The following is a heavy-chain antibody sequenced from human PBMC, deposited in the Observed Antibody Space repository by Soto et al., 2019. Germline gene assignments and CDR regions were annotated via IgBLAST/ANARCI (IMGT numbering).Heavy chain of an antibody. V-gene: IGHV1-8*01. J-gene: IGHJ6*02. CDR2: MNPNSGNT. D-gene: IGHD2-2*02. Sequence: QVQLVQSGAEVKKPGASVKVSCKASGYTFTSYDINWVRQATGQGLEWMGWMNPNSGNTGYAQKFQGRVTMTRNTSISTAYMELSSLRSEDTAVYYCARGTRYRNLYCSSTSCYNDYYYYGMDVWGQGTTVTVSS. CDR1: GYTFTSYD. CDR3: ARGTRYRNLYCSSTSCYNDYYYYGMDV.